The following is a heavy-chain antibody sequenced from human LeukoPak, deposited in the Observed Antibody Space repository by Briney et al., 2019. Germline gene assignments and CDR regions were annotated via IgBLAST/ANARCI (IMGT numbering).Heavy chain of an antibody. Sequence: ASVKVSCKASGYTFTGYYMNWMRQAPGQGLEWMGIINPSGGSTNYAQKFQGRVSMTRDTSTSTVYMELSSLRSEDTAMYWCARGYYDSSGYDPGLGYWGQGTLVTVSS. V-gene: IGHV1-46*01. CDR3: ARGYYDSSGYDPGLGY. CDR1: GYTFTGYY. D-gene: IGHD3-22*01. CDR2: INPSGGST. J-gene: IGHJ4*02.